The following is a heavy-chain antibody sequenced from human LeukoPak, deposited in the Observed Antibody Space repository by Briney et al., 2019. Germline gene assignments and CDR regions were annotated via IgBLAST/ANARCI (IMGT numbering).Heavy chain of an antibody. CDR3: AKDKRYSSSWYRYYFDY. CDR2: IYSGGST. J-gene: IGHJ4*02. V-gene: IGHV3-66*01. CDR1: GFVFSNLA. D-gene: IGHD6-13*01. Sequence: PGGSLRLSCVGSGFVFSNLAMSWVRQAPGKGLEWVSVIYSGGSTYYADSVKGRFTISRDNSKNTLYLQMNSLRAEDTAVYYCAKDKRYSSSWYRYYFDYWGQGTLVTVSS.